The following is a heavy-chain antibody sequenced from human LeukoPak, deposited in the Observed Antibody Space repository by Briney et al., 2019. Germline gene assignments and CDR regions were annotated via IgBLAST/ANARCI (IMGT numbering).Heavy chain of an antibody. V-gene: IGHV3-11*01. CDR2: ISSSGSTI. D-gene: IGHD3-3*01. CDR3: ARDFWSGFYTPYNWFDP. Sequence: GGSLRLSCAASGFTFSDYYMSWIRQAPGKGLEWVSYISSSGSTIYYAASVKGRFTISRDKGKNSLYLQMNSLRAEDTAVYYCARDFWSGFYTPYNWFDPWGQGTLVTVSS. CDR1: GFTFSDYY. J-gene: IGHJ5*02.